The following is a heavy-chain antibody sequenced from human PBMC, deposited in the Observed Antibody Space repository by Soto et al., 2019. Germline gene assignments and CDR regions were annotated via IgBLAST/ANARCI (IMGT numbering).Heavy chain of an antibody. CDR3: ARAPQAAMAPDY. D-gene: IGHD5-18*01. V-gene: IGHV4-30-4*01. CDR1: GGSISSGDYY. Sequence: QVQLQESGPGLVKPSQTLSLTCTVSGGSISSGDYYWSWIRQPPGKGLEWIGYIYYSGSTYYNPSPKGRVTISVDTSKNQFSLKLSSVTAADTAVYYCARAPQAAMAPDYWGQGTLVTVSS. J-gene: IGHJ4*02. CDR2: IYYSGST.